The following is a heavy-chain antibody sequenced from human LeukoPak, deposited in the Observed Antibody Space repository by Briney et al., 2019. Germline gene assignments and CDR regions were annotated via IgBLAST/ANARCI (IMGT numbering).Heavy chain of an antibody. CDR2: ISSSGSTI. CDR3: ARDRYCSSTSCSYYYYYGMDV. Sequence: PGGSLRLSCAASGFTFSDYYMSWIRQAPGKGLEWVSYISSSGSTIYYADSVKGRFTISRDNAKNSLYLQMNSLRAEDTAVYYHARDRYCSSTSCSYYYYYGMDVWGQGTTVTVSS. CDR1: GFTFSDYY. J-gene: IGHJ6*02. V-gene: IGHV3-11*01. D-gene: IGHD2-2*01.